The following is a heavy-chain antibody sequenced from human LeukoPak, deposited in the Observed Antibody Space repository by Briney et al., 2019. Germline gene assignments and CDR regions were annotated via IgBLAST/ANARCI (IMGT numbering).Heavy chain of an antibody. CDR2: ISGSGGST. Sequence: PGGSLRLSCAASGFTFSSYAMSWVRQAPGKGLEWVSAISGSGGSTYYADSVKGRFTISRDNSKNTLYLQMNSLRTEDTAVYYCARGEVAGAWLLDFWGQGTLVTVSS. D-gene: IGHD6-19*01. CDR3: ARGEVAGAWLLDF. V-gene: IGHV3-23*01. J-gene: IGHJ4*02. CDR1: GFTFSSYA.